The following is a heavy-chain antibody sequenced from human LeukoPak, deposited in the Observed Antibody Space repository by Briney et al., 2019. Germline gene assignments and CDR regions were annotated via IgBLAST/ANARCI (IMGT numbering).Heavy chain of an antibody. Sequence: SETLSLACTVSDDSISNYYWSWMWQPAGKGLEWIGRLDPSGTTNYSPSLKSRVTMSADTSKNQFSLRLNSVTAADTAVYYCAPDRALANYGDPHYYFDNWGQGILVTVSS. CDR2: LDPSGTT. CDR3: APDRALANYGDPHYYFDN. D-gene: IGHD4-17*01. V-gene: IGHV4-4*07. CDR1: DDSISNYY. J-gene: IGHJ4*02.